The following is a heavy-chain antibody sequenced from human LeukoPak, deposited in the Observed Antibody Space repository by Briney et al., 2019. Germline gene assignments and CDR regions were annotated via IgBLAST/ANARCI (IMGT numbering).Heavy chain of an antibody. V-gene: IGHV4-30-2*01. CDR1: GGSISSGGYS. J-gene: IGHJ4*02. CDR3: ARHVDSSGWYSPFGY. CDR2: INHSGST. D-gene: IGHD6-19*01. Sequence: SETLSLTCAVSGGSISSGGYSWSWIRQPPGKGLEWIGEINHSGSTNYNPSLKSRVTISVDTSKNQFSLKPSSVTAADTAVYYCARHVDSSGWYSPFGYWGQGTLVTVSS.